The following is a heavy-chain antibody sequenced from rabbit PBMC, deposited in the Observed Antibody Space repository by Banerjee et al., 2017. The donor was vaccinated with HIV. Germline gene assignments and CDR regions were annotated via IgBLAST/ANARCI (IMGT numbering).Heavy chain of an antibody. J-gene: IGHJ4*01. CDR3: ARDDAAYTRDYFNL. Sequence: QSLEESGGGLVQPGGSLKLSCKASGFDFSSSHDMCWVRQTPGKGLEWIGCTAGKSGTAGHASWAKGRFTISKTSSTTVTLQMSSLTAADTATYFCARDDAAYTRDYFNLWGPGTLVTVS. CDR1: GFDFSSSHD. D-gene: IGHD6-1*01. CDR2: TAGKSGTA. V-gene: IGHV1S40*01.